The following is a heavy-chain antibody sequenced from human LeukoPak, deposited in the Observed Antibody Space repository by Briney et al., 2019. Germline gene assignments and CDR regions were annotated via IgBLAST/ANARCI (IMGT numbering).Heavy chain of an antibody. D-gene: IGHD4-17*01. CDR2: MNPKSGNT. CDR3: ARASRTYFGDYLYYFDS. V-gene: IGHV1-8*01. CDR1: RYTFSNYD. J-gene: IGHJ4*02. Sequence: ASVKVSCKASRYTFSNYDINWVRQATGQGLEWMGWMNPKSGNTGYAQNFQGRVTMTRNSSITTSYMELSSLRSEDTAVYYCARASRTYFGDYLYYFDSWGQGTLVTVSS.